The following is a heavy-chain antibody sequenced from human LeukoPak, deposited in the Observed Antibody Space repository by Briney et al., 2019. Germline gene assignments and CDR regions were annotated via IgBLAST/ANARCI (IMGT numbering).Heavy chain of an antibody. D-gene: IGHD6-6*01. V-gene: IGHV3-48*01. CDR2: ISSSSTTI. CDR1: GFTFSTYS. J-gene: IGHJ4*02. CDR3: AGGESEYSSSGDFAY. Sequence: GGSLRLSCAASGFTFSTYSMNWVRQAPGKGLEWVSYISSSSTTIYYADSVEGRFTISRDNAKNSLYLQLNSLRAEDTAVYYCAGGESEYSSSGDFAYWGQGTLVTVSS.